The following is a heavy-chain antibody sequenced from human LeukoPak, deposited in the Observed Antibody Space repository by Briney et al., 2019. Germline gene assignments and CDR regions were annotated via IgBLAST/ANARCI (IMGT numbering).Heavy chain of an antibody. V-gene: IGHV3-48*03. D-gene: IGHD2-2*01. J-gene: IGHJ5*02. CDR1: GFPFSSYE. CDR2: ISSSGNKI. CDR3: ARGQRPQYTSTWDNWFDP. Sequence: PGGSLRLSCAASGFPFSSYEMNWVRQAPGKRLQWVSYISSSGNKIYYAASVKGRFTISRVNAKNSLYLQIDSLRAEDTAVYYCARGQRPQYTSTWDNWFDPWGQGTQVTVSS.